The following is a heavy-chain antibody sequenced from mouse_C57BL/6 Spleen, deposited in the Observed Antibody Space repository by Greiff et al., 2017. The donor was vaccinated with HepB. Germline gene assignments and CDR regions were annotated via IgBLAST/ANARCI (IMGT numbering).Heavy chain of an antibody. D-gene: IGHD1-1*01. Sequence: EVQLVESGPGLAKPSQTLSLTCSVTGYSITSDYWNWIRKFPGNKLEYMGYISYSGSTYYKPSLKSRISITRDTSKNQYYLQLNSVTTEDTATYYCARRAYYDGSSYEYFDVWGTGTTVTVSS. J-gene: IGHJ1*03. CDR3: ARRAYYDGSSYEYFDV. V-gene: IGHV3-8*01. CDR1: GYSITSDY. CDR2: ISYSGST.